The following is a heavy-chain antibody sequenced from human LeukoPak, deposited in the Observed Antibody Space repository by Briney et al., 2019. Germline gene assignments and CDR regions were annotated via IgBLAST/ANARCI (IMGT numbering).Heavy chain of an antibody. Sequence: PGGSLRLSCAASGFTFDDYGMSWVRQTPGKGLEWVSSITRGSIYTFYADSVKGRFTISRDNAKNSLSLQMNSLRAEDTAVYYCARDPYNGSYGDDYYYYMDVWGKGTTVTISS. D-gene: IGHD1-26*01. J-gene: IGHJ6*03. CDR2: ITRGSIYT. CDR1: GFTFDDYG. CDR3: ARDPYNGSYGDDYYYYMDV. V-gene: IGHV3-21*01.